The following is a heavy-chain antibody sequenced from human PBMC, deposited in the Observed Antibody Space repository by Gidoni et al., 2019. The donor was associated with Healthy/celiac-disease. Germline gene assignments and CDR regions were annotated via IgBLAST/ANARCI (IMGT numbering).Heavy chain of an antibody. V-gene: IGHV4-34*01. CDR1: GGSFRGYY. D-gene: IGHD2-15*01. CDR3: ARIRRYCSGGSCYSLRWFDP. J-gene: IGHJ5*02. Sequence: QVQLQQWGAGLLKPSETLSLTCAVYGGSFRGYYWSWIRQPPGKGLEWIGEINHSGSTNYNPSLKSRVTISVDTSKNQFSLKLSSVTAADTAVYYCARIRRYCSGGSCYSLRWFDPWGQGTLVTVSS. CDR2: INHSGST.